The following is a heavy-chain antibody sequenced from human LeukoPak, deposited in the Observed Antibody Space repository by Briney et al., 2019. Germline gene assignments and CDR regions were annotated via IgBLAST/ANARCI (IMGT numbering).Heavy chain of an antibody. CDR1: GYTFTSYD. CDR2: MNPNSGNT. V-gene: IGHV1-8*03. J-gene: IGHJ5*02. CDR3: ARGRASNWFDP. Sequence: ASVKVSCKASGYTFTSYDINWVRQATGQGLEWMGWMNPNSGNTGYAQKFQGRVTITRNTSISTAYMDLSSLRSDDTAVYYCARGRASNWFDPWGQGTLVTVSS.